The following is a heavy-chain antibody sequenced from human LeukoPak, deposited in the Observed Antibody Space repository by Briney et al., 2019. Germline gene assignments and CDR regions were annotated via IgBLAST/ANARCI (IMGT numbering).Heavy chain of an antibody. J-gene: IGHJ4*02. Sequence: SVKVSCKASGGTFSSYAISWVRQAPGQGLEWMGRIIPILGIANYAQKFQGRVTITADKSTSTAYMELSSLRSEDTAVYYCARGERRLQFIDYWGQGTLVTVSS. CDR3: ARGERRLQFIDY. CDR2: IIPILGIA. CDR1: GGTFSSYA. V-gene: IGHV1-69*04. D-gene: IGHD5-24*01.